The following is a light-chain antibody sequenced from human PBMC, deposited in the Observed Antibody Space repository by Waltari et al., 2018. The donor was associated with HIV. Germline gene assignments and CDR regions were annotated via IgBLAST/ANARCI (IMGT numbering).Light chain of an antibody. Sequence: QSALTQPASLSGSPGQSITFSCTGSRGDGPHSTSVPWYQQHPGKAPKLIIYEVTKRPSGVSSRFSGSKSGNTASLTISGLQPDDEAHYYCSSYTSLTTLVFGGGTKVTVL. J-gene: IGLJ3*02. CDR2: EVT. CDR1: RGDGPHSTS. CDR3: SSYTSLTTLV. V-gene: IGLV2-14*01.